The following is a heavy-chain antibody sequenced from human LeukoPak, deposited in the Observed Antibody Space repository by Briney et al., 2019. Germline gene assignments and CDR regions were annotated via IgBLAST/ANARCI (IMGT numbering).Heavy chain of an antibody. V-gene: IGHV4-4*07. CDR1: GASISSYF. J-gene: IGHJ3*02. D-gene: IGHD2-8*01. CDR3: AREWSSPDAFDI. CDR2: IYSSGNT. Sequence: KASETLSLTYTVSGASISSYFWSWLRQLPGEGLEYIGRIYSSGNTNYNPSLKSRVNMSVDTSKNQFSLKLSSVTAADTAVYYCAREWSSPDAFDIWGQGTMVTVSS.